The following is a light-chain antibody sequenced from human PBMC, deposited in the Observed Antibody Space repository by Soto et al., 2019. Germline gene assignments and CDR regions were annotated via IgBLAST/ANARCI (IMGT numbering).Light chain of an antibody. J-gene: IGKJ1*01. CDR2: GAS. CDR1: QSVSSSY. Sequence: EIVLTQSPGTLSLSTGERATLSCRASQSVSSSYLAWYQQKPGQAPRLLIYGASSRATGIPDRFSGSGSGTEFTLTISSLQSEDLAIYYCQQRKNWPLTFGHGANVAIK. V-gene: IGKV3D-20*02. CDR3: QQRKNWPLT.